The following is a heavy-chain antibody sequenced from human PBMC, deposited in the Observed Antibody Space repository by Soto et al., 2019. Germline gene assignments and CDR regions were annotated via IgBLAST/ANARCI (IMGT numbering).Heavy chain of an antibody. CDR2: ISYSGST. V-gene: IGHV4-31*03. D-gene: IGHD3-22*01. CDR1: GGSISDGYY. J-gene: IGHJ5*02. CDR3: ARRDRSGYSYWLDT. Sequence: QVQLQESGPGLVKPSQTLSLTCTVSGGSISDGYYWSWTRQHPGKGLEWIGSISYSGSTSYNPSLKSRLTISVDRSKSQFSLNLSSVTAADTAVYYCARRDRSGYSYWLDTWGQGTLVTVSS.